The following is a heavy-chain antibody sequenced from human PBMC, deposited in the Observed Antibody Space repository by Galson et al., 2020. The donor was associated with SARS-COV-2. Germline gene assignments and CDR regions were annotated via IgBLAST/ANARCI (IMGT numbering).Heavy chain of an antibody. CDR1: GFTFSSYG. CDR2: ISYDGSDT. V-gene: IGHV3-30*18. CDR3: AKAPYSFDSSGWDHTFDH. Sequence: GGSLRLSCAASGFTFSSYGMHWVRQAPGKGLEWVAVISYDGSDTYYADSVKGRFTISRDKPKNTLYLQLNSLRVEDTAVYYCAKAPYSFDSSGWDHTFDHWGQGTLVTVSS. J-gene: IGHJ4*02. D-gene: IGHD6-19*01.